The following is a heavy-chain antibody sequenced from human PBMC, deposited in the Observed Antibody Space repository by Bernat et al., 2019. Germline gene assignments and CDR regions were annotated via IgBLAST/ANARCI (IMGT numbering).Heavy chain of an antibody. D-gene: IGHD2-15*01. J-gene: IGHJ4*02. V-gene: IGHV2-5*02. CDR2: IYWDDDK. Sequence: QITLKESGPTRVKPTQTLTLTCTFSGFSLSTSQVGVAWIRQPPGKALEWLAFIYWDDDKRYSPSLKTRLTITKDTSQNQVVLTMTNMDPVDTATYYCAHRQLRSGSTWDHGSFDYWGQGTLVTVTS. CDR1: GFSLSTSQVG. CDR3: AHRQLRSGSTWDHGSFDY.